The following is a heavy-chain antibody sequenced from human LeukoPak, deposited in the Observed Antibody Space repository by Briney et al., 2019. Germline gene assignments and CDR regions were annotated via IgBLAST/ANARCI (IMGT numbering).Heavy chain of an antibody. CDR1: GYTFTSYA. D-gene: IGHD3-16*01. CDR3: ASYIPAGGVDAFDI. Sequence: ASVKVSCKASGYTFTSYAMNWVRQAPGQGLEWMGWINTNTGNPTYAQGFTGRFVFSLDTSVSTAYLQISSLKAEDTAVYYCASYIPAGGVDAFDIWGQGTMVTVSS. V-gene: IGHV7-4-1*02. CDR2: INTNTGNP. J-gene: IGHJ3*02.